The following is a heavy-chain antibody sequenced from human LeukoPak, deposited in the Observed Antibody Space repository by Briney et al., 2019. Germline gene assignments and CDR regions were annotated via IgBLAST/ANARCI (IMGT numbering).Heavy chain of an antibody. D-gene: IGHD3-22*01. V-gene: IGHV3-21*01. CDR1: GFTFSSYS. J-gene: IGHJ4*02. Sequence: GGSLRLSCAASGFTFSSYSMNWVRQAPGKGLEWVSSISSSSYIYYADSVKGRFTISRDNAKNSLYLQMNSLRAEDTAVYYCARDKEEAYYYDSSGYQFDYWGQGTLVTVSS. CDR2: ISSSSYI. CDR3: ARDKEEAYYYDSSGYQFDY.